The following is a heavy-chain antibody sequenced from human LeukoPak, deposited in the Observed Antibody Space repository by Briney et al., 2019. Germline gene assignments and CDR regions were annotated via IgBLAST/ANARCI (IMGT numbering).Heavy chain of an antibody. Sequence: PGGTLRLSCAASGFTFSSYGMSWVRQAPGKGLEWVSAISGSGGSTYYADSVKGRFTISRDNSKNTLYLQMNSLRAEDTAVYYCARGPYIGSSAAAGTFDIWGQGTMVTVSS. CDR2: ISGSGGST. V-gene: IGHV3-23*01. CDR3: ARGPYIGSSAAAGTFDI. D-gene: IGHD6-13*01. J-gene: IGHJ3*02. CDR1: GFTFSSYG.